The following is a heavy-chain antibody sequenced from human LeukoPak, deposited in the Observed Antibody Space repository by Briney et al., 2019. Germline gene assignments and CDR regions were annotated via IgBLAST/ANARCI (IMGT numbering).Heavy chain of an antibody. CDR3: ARELLRSDGFDY. D-gene: IGHD1-26*01. V-gene: IGHV1-3*01. J-gene: IGHJ4*02. CDR2: INVGNGNT. CDR1: GHSLTEVS. Sequence: ASVKVSCKISGHSLTEVSMHWVRQSPGKGLEWMGWINVGNGNTKYSQNFQGRVTITRDTSASTAYMEVSSLRSEDTAVYYCARELLRSDGFDYWGQGTLVTVSS.